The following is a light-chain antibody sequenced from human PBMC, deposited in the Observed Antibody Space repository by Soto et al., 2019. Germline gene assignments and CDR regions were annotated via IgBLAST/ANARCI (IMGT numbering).Light chain of an antibody. V-gene: IGKV3-15*01. J-gene: IGKJ1*01. Sequence: EIVMTQSPDTLSVSPGERATLSCRASQRVASNLAWYQQKPGQAPRLLIYDASSLESGVPSRFSGSGSGTEFTLTITSLQPDDFATYYCQQYNSYPWTFGQGTKVEIK. CDR2: DAS. CDR1: QRVASN. CDR3: QQYNSYPWT.